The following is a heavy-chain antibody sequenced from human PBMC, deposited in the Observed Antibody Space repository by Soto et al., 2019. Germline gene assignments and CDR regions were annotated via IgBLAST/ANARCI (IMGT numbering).Heavy chain of an antibody. Sequence: QVQLVQSGAEVKKPGSSVKVSCKASGGTFSSYAISWVRQAPGQGLEWMGGIIPIFGTANYAQKFQGRVTITADESTSKAYMELSSLRSEDTAVYCCARVSVEMATFHYGMDVWGQGTTVTVSS. CDR2: IIPIFGTA. V-gene: IGHV1-69*01. CDR3: ARVSVEMATFHYGMDV. J-gene: IGHJ6*02. CDR1: GGTFSSYA. D-gene: IGHD2-21*01.